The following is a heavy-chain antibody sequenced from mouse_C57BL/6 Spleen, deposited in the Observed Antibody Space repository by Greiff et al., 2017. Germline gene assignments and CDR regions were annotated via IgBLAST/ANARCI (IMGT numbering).Heavy chain of an antibody. J-gene: IGHJ2*01. D-gene: IGHD3-1*01. CDR2: IDPSDSYT. CDR3: ARRAGPGDY. CDR1: GYTFTSYW. V-gene: IGHV1-69*01. Sequence: VQLQQPGAELVMPGASVKLSCKASGYTFTSYWMHWVKQRPGQGLEWIGEIDPSDSYTNYNQKFKGKSTLTVDKSSSTAYMQLSSRTSEDSAVYYCARRAGPGDYWGQGTTLTVSS.